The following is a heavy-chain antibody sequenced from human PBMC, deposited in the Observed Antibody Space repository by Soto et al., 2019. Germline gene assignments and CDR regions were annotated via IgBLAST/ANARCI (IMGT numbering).Heavy chain of an antibody. J-gene: IGHJ6*02. CDR1: GCTFSSYA. Sequence: ASVKVSCKASGCTFSSYAISWVRQAPGQGLEWMGGIIPIFGTANYAQKFQGRVTITADKSTSTAYMELSSLRSEDTAVYYCARDEYCDQLTLGMDVWGQGTTVTVSS. D-gene: IGHD3-3*01. CDR3: ARDEYCDQLTLGMDV. V-gene: IGHV1-69*06. CDR2: IIPIFGTA.